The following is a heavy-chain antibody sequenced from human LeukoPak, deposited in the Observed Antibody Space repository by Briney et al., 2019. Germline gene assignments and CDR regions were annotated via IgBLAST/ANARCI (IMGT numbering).Heavy chain of an antibody. J-gene: IGHJ4*02. CDR1: GFPFSSYW. V-gene: IGHV3-7*04. CDR3: ARWGGGFDY. CDR2: IKPDGGET. Sequence: GGSLRLSCAASGFPFSSYWMSWVRQAPGKGLEWVANIKPDGGETYFVDSVRGRFTISRDNAHNSPYLQMNSLRAEDTAVYYCARWGGGFDYWAQGTLVTVSS. D-gene: IGHD3-10*01.